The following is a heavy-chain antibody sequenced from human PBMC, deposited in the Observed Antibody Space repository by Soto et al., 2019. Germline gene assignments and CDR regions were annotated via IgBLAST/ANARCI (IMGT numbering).Heavy chain of an antibody. V-gene: IGHV4-30-4*01. J-gene: IGHJ6*02. CDR3: ARDSRQQLAPNYYYYYGMDV. CDR2: IYYSGST. D-gene: IGHD6-13*01. Sequence: ASETLSLTCTVSGGSISSGDYYWSWIRQPPGKGLEWIGYIYYSGSTYYNPSLKSRVTISVDTSKNQFSLKLSSVTAADTAVYYCARDSRQQLAPNYYYYYGMDVWGQGTTVTVSS. CDR1: GGSISSGDYY.